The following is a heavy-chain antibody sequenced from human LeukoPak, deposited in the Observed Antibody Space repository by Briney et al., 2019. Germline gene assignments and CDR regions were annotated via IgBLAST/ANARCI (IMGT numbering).Heavy chain of an antibody. V-gene: IGHV4-59*01. J-gene: IGHJ6*02. CDR2: IYYSGRT. CDR3: ARGYSYVYYYYGMDV. CDR1: GGSISSYY. Sequence: PSETLSLTCTVSGGSISSYYWSWIRQPPGKGLEWIGYIYYSGRTNYNPSLKSRVTISVDTSKNQFSLKLSSVTAADTAVYYCARGYSYVYYYYGMDVWGQGTTVTVSS. D-gene: IGHD5-18*01.